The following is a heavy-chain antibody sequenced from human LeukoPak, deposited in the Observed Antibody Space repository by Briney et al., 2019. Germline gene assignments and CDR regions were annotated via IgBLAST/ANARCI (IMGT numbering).Heavy chain of an antibody. D-gene: IGHD3-9*01. CDR1: GYTLPELS. CDR3: ATSPRRVPSYYDILPFGY. CDR2: FDSEDGET. Sequence: ASVKVSCKVSGYTLPELSMHWVRQAPGKGLEWMGGFDSEDGETIYAQKFQGRVTMTEDTSTDTAYMELSSLRSEDTAVYYCATSPRRVPSYYDILPFGYWGQGTLVTVSS. J-gene: IGHJ4*02. V-gene: IGHV1-24*01.